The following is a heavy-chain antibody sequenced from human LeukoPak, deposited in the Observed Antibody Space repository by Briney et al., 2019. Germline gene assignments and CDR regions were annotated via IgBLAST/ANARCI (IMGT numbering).Heavy chain of an antibody. D-gene: IGHD2/OR15-2a*01. Sequence: GGSLRLSCAASGFTFSTYAMSWVRQAPGKGLDWVSTIGGSGDSTNYADSVKGRFTISRDNSKNMLYLQTHSLRVEDTAVYYCAKGKGTSSSSIDWWGQGTLVTVSS. J-gene: IGHJ4*02. CDR3: AKGKGTSSSSIDW. CDR2: IGGSGDST. CDR1: GFTFSTYA. V-gene: IGHV3-23*01.